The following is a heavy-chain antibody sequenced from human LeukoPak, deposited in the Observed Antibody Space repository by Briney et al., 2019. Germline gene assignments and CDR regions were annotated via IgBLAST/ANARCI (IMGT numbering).Heavy chain of an antibody. CDR3: ARVALAVAVPYYYYYMDV. D-gene: IGHD6-19*01. J-gene: IGHJ6*03. Sequence: GGSLRLSCAASGFTFSSYSMNWVRQAPGKGPEWVSSISSSSSYIYYADSVKGRFTISRDNAKNSLYLQMNSLRAEDTAVYYCARVALAVAVPYYYYYMDVWGKGTTVTVSS. CDR2: ISSSSSYI. V-gene: IGHV3-21*01. CDR1: GFTFSSYS.